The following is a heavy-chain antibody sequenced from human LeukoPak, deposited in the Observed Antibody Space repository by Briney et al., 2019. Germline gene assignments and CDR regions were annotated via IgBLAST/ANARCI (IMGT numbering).Heavy chain of an antibody. D-gene: IGHD1-7*01. Sequence: GESLQISCKGAGCSFTSYGSGWVRQMPGKGLEWMGIIYPGDSDTRYSPSFQGQVTISADKSISTAYLQWSSLKASDTAMYYCARRITGTYCFDYWGQGPLVTVSS. J-gene: IGHJ4*02. V-gene: IGHV5-51*01. CDR1: GCSFTSYG. CDR2: IYPGDSDT. CDR3: ARRITGTYCFDY.